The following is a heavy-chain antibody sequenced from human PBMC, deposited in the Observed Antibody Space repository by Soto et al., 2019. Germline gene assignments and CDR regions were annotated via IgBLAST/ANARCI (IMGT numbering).Heavy chain of an antibody. D-gene: IGHD4-17*01. V-gene: IGHV3-33*01. Sequence: QVQMVESGGGVVQPGRSLRLSCAASGFTFSSYGMHWVRQAPGKGLEWVAVIWYDGSNKYYADSVKGRFTISRDNSKNTLYLQMNSLRAEDTAVYYCARDLATVPIHYGMDVWGHGTTVTVSS. CDR3: ARDLATVPIHYGMDV. CDR2: IWYDGSNK. CDR1: GFTFSSYG. J-gene: IGHJ6*02.